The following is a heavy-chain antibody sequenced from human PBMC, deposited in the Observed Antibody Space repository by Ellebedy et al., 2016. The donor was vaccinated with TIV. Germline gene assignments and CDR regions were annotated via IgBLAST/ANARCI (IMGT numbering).Heavy chain of an antibody. D-gene: IGHD3-16*01. CDR3: ARGGGGGRFDY. CDR1: GYTFTIYY. V-gene: IGHV1-46*04. Sequence: ASVKVSCKASGYTFTIYYMHWVRQAPGQGLEWMGIINPSGGSTSYAQKLQGRVTMTRDTSTSTVYMELSSLRSEDTAVYYCARGGGGGRFDYWGQGTLVTVSS. J-gene: IGHJ4*02. CDR2: INPSGGST.